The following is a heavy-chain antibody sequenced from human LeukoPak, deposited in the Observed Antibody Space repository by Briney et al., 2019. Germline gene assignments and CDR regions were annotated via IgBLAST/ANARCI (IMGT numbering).Heavy chain of an antibody. CDR1: GGSISSYY. CDR3: ARHRYYMDV. Sequence: PSETLSLTCTVSGGSISSYYWSWIRQPPGKGLERIGYIYYSGSTNYNPSLKSRVTISVDTSKNQFSLKLSSVTAADTAVYYCARHRYYMDVWGEGTTVTVSS. J-gene: IGHJ6*03. V-gene: IGHV4-59*08. CDR2: IYYSGST.